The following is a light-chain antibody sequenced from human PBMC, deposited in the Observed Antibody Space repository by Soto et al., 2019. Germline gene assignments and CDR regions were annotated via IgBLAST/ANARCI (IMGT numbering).Light chain of an antibody. CDR3: CSFAGSYTSYV. V-gene: IGLV2-11*01. CDR2: DVN. Sequence: QSVLAQPRSASGSPGQSVTISCTGTSSGVGVSNYVSWYRQHPGKAPKLMIFDVNKRPSGVPDRFSGSKSGNTASLTISGLQAEDEADYYCCSFAGSYTSYVFXTGTKVTVL. CDR1: SSGVGVSNY. J-gene: IGLJ1*01.